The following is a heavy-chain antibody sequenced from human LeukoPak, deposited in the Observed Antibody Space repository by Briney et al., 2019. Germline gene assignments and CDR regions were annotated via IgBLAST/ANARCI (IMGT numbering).Heavy chain of an antibody. CDR1: GGSFSGYY. Sequence: SETLSFTCAVYGGSFSGYYWSWIRQPPGKGLEWIGEINHSGSTNYNPSLKSRVTISVDTSKKQFSLKLSSVTAADTAVYYCSGAPPSMVRGNTGGSLDYYYYYMDVWGKGTTVTVSS. J-gene: IGHJ6*03. CDR3: SGAPPSMVRGNTGGSLDYYYYYMDV. CDR2: INHSGST. D-gene: IGHD3-10*01. V-gene: IGHV4-34*01.